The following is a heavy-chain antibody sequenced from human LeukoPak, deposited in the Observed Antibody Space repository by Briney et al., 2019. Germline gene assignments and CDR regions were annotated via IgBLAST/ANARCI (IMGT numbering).Heavy chain of an antibody. V-gene: IGHV3-30*18. J-gene: IGHJ4*02. CDR3: AKDRDSSSWYLDY. CDR1: GLTFSSYG. Sequence: GRSLRLSCAASGLTFSSYGMHWVRQAPGKGLEWVAVISYDGSNKYYADSVKGRFTISRDNSKNTLYLQMNSLRAEDTAVYYCAKDRDSSSWYLDYWGQGTLVTVSS. CDR2: ISYDGSNK. D-gene: IGHD6-13*01.